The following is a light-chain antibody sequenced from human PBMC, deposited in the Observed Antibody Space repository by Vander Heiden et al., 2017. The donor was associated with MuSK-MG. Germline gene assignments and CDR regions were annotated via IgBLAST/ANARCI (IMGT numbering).Light chain of an antibody. Sequence: QQLPVTAPTLLIFRTSQLPSEVPDRFPVSKSGTSAAIAISGLRAEDEADYYCAAGDESRSGVVFGGGTKRTVL. V-gene: IGLV1-47*01. CDR3: AAGDESRSGVV. J-gene: IGLJ2*01. CDR2: RTS.